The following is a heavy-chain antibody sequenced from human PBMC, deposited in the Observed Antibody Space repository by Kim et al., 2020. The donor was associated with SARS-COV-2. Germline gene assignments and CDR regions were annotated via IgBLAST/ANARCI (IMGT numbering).Heavy chain of an antibody. J-gene: IGHJ3*02. CDR3: ARGRSIARRPTPTDDAFDI. CDR1: GFAFRKHD. V-gene: IGHV3-13*04. Sequence: GGSLRLSCVAYGFAFRKHDMHWVRQVAGRGLEWVSAIGTTDDTYYPGSMQGRFIISRDDTRNSLYLQLNGLRVEDTAVYYCARGRSIARRPTPTDDAFDIWGQGTLVTVSA. CDR2: IGTTDDT. D-gene: IGHD3-3*02.